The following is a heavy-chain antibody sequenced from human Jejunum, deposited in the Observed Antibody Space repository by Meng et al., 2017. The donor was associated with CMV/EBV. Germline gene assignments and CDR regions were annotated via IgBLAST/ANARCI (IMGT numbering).Heavy chain of an antibody. D-gene: IGHD5-12*01. V-gene: IGHV3-74*01. J-gene: IGHJ3*01. CDR2: INGDGSSI. CDR3: ARKGYDFAAAFDV. Sequence: SGFTFSTFWMLGVRQIPGKGLVWVSRINGDGSSISYSDPVQRRFTISRDNAKNTLFLQMNSLRAEDTAIYYCARKGYDFAAAFDVWGQGAMVTVSS. CDR1: GFTFSTFW.